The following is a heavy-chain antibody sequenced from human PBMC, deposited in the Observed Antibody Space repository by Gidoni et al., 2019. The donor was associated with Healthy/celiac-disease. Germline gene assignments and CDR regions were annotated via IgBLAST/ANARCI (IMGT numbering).Heavy chain of an antibody. CDR3: AKDPTAGYDFWSAQIGFDY. CDR2: ISWNSGSI. D-gene: IGHD3-3*01. Sequence: EVQLVESGGGLVQPGRSLRLSCAASGFTFADYAMHWVRQAPGKGLEWVSGISWNSGSIGYADSVKGRFTISRDNAKNSLYLQMNSLRAEDTALYYCAKDPTAGYDFWSAQIGFDYWGQGTLVTVSS. J-gene: IGHJ4*02. V-gene: IGHV3-9*01. CDR1: GFTFADYA.